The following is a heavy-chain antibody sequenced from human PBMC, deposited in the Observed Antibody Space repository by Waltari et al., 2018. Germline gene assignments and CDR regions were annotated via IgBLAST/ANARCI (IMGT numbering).Heavy chain of an antibody. Sequence: QVQLVQSGAEVKKPGASVKVSCKASGYTFTGYYMHWVRQAPGQGLEWMGRINPNSGGTNYAQKFQGRVTMTRDTSISTAYMELSRLRSDDTAVYYCARGVRTTVTTLKDFDYWGQGTLVTVSS. CDR3: ARGVRTTVTTLKDFDY. CDR1: GYTFTGYY. D-gene: IGHD4-17*01. V-gene: IGHV1-2*06. CDR2: INPNSGGT. J-gene: IGHJ4*02.